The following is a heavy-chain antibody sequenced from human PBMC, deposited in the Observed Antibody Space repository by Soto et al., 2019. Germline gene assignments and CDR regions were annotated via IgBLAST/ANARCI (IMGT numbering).Heavy chain of an antibody. CDR3: ARDLGITMVRGVIIRETTRDWYFDL. CDR1: GYTFTGYY. V-gene: IGHV1-2*04. D-gene: IGHD3-10*01. J-gene: IGHJ2*01. CDR2: INPNSGGT. Sequence: QVQLVQSGAEVKKPGASVKVSCKASGYTFTGYYMHWVRQAPGQGLEWMGWINPNSGGTNYAQKFQGWVTMTRDTSISTAYMELSRLRSDETAVYYCARDLGITMVRGVIIRETTRDWYFDLWGRGTLVTVSS.